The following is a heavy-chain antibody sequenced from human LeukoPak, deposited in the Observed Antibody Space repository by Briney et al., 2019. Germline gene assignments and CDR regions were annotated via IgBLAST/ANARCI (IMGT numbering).Heavy chain of an antibody. CDR3: AKKGSGIVSSGWFFDY. CDR1: GLTFSSYA. J-gene: IGHJ4*02. D-gene: IGHD6-19*01. V-gene: IGHV3-23*01. CDR2: MSGSGGST. Sequence: GVSLRLSYEASGLTFSSYAMSWVRQAPCKGLEWVSAMSGSGGSTYYADSVKGRYTISRDNSKNTLYLQMNRLRAEDTAVYYCAKKGSGIVSSGWFFDYWGQGTLVTVSS.